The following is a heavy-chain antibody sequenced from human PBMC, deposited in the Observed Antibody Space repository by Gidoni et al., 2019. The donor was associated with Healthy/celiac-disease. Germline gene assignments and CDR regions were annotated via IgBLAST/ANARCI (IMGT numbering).Heavy chain of an antibody. D-gene: IGHD5-18*01. J-gene: IGHJ3*02. CDR2: SSSSSSYI. V-gene: IGHV3-21*01. Sequence: EVQLVESGGGLVKPGGSLSLSCAASGFTFRSSRINWVRQAPGKGLEWVSSSSSSSSYIYYADSVKGRFTISRDNAKNSLYLQMNSLRAEDTAVYYCARDAKIQLWLTGGAFDIWGQGTMVTVSS. CDR1: GFTFRSSR. CDR3: ARDAKIQLWLTGGAFDI.